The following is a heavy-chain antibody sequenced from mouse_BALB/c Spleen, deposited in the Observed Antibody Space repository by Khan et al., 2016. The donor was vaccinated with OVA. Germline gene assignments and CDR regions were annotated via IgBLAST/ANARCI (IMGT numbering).Heavy chain of an antibody. V-gene: IGHV3-2*02. CDR1: GYSITSGYG. Sequence: EVQLQESGPGLVKPSQSLSLTCTVTGYSITSGYGWNWIRQFPGNILEWMGYISYSGSTNYNPSLKSRISITRDTSKNQLFLQLNSVTTEDTATYCCGRTARMRYWGQGTTLTVSA. J-gene: IGHJ2*01. CDR2: ISYSGST. CDR3: GRTARMRY. D-gene: IGHD1-2*01.